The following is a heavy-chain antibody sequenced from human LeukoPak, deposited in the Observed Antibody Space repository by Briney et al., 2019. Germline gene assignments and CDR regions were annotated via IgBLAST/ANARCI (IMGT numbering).Heavy chain of an antibody. CDR2: IYYSGST. D-gene: IGHD6-19*01. CDR1: GGSISSYY. V-gene: IGHV4-59*08. J-gene: IGHJ4*02. Sequence: SETLSLTCTVSGGSISSYYWSWIRQPPGKGLEWIGYIYYSGSTYYNPSLKSRVTISVDTSKNQFSLKLSSVTAADTAVYYCARQTSGWYVYWGQGTLVTVSS. CDR3: ARQTSGWYVY.